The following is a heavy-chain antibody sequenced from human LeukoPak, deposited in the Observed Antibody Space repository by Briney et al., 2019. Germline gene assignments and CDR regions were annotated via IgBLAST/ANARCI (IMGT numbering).Heavy chain of an antibody. CDR3: ARFSIVGATCDY. Sequence: GASVKVSCKASGYTFTDYYMHWVRQAPGQGLEWIGWINPNSGDTNYAQKLQGRVTMTTDTSTSTAYMELRSLRSDDTAVYYCARFSIVGATCDYWGQGTLVTVSS. J-gene: IGHJ4*02. CDR1: GYTFTDYY. D-gene: IGHD1-26*01. V-gene: IGHV1-2*02. CDR2: INPNSGDT.